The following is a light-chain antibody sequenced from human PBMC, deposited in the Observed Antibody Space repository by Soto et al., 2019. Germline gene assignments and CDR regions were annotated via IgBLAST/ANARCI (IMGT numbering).Light chain of an antibody. CDR3: QQYNRSLPLN. V-gene: IGKV1-16*02. Sequence: DIQMTQSPYSLSASVGDRVTITCRSRQVLSNYLAWVQQKPGKAPKSLIYAASSLQSGVPSKFSGSGSGPDLTLTICSLQPEDFATYYCQQYNRSLPLNFGGGNQGEIK. CDR1: QVLSNY. J-gene: IGKJ4*01. CDR2: AAS.